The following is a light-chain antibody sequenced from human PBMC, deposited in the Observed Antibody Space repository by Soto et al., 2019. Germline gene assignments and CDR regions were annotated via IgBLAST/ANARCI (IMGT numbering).Light chain of an antibody. Sequence: DIVMTQSPLSLPVTPGEPASISCRSSQSLLHSNGYTYLDWYLQKPGQSPQLLIYWGSNRASGVPDRFSGSGSGTDFTLKISRVEAEDVGVYYCLQALPTPLTFGPGTKVDI. CDR3: LQALPTPLT. CDR1: QSLLHSNGYTY. V-gene: IGKV2-28*01. J-gene: IGKJ3*01. CDR2: WGS.